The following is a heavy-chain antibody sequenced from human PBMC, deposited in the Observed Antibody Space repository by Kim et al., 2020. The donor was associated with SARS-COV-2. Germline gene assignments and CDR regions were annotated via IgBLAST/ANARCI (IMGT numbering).Heavy chain of an antibody. V-gene: IGHV3-33*06. Sequence: GGSLRLSCAASGFTFSSYAMHWVRQAPGKGLEWVAVIWYDGSNKYYADSVKGRFTISRDNSKNTLYLQMNSLRAEDTAVYYCAKDASTEQTEYYFDYWGQGTLVTVSS. CDR2: IWYDGSNK. D-gene: IGHD1-26*01. CDR3: AKDASTEQTEYYFDY. CDR1: GFTFSSYA. J-gene: IGHJ4*02.